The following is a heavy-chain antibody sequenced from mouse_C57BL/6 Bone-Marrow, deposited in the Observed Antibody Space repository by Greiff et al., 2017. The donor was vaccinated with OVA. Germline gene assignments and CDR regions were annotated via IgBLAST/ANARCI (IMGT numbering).Heavy chain of an antibody. CDR2: INPGSGGT. CDR3: ARGPITTVVATRYFDV. V-gene: IGHV1-54*01. CDR1: GYAFTNYL. J-gene: IGHJ1*03. D-gene: IGHD1-1*01. Sequence: VQLQQSGAELVRPGTSVKVSCKASGYAFTNYLIEWVKQRPGQGLEWIGVINPGSGGTNYNEKFKGKATLTADKSSSTAYMQLSSLTSEDSAVYFCARGPITTVVATRYFDVWGTGTTVTVSS.